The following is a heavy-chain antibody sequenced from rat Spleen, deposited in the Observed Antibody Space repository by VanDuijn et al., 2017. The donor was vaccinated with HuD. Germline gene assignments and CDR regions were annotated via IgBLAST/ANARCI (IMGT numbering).Heavy chain of an antibody. CDR3: TIAMYTTDYYFAKGYYVMDA. J-gene: IGHJ4*01. CDR1: GFTFSSFP. V-gene: IGHV5-46*01. Sequence: EVQLVESGGGLVQPGRSMKLSCVASGFTFSSFPMAWVRQAPTKGLEWVATISTNGGSTYYRDSVKGRFTLSRDNAKSTLYLQMGSLRSEDTATYYCTIAMYTTDYYFAKGYYVMDAWGQGASVTVSS. CDR2: ISTNGGST. D-gene: IGHD1-6*01.